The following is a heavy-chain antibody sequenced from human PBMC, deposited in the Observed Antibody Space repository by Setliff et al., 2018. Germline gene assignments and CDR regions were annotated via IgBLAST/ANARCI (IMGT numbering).Heavy chain of an antibody. CDR3: ARDSRRATWDV. Sequence: PGGSLRLSCAASGFTFSDHYMDWVRQAPGKGLEWVGRTRNRANSYTTEYAASVKGRFTISRDDSKNSLYLQMHSLKTEDTAVYYYARDSRRATWDVWGKGTTVTVSS. CDR1: GFTFSDHY. CDR2: TRNRANSYTT. J-gene: IGHJ6*04. V-gene: IGHV3-72*01.